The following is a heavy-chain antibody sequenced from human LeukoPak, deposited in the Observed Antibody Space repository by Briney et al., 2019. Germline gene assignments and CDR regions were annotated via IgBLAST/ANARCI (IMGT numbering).Heavy chain of an antibody. V-gene: IGHV3-23*01. CDR3: AKSFMVRGVIIARYYFDY. J-gene: IGHJ4*02. CDR1: GVTFSSYA. D-gene: IGHD3-10*01. Sequence: GGSLRLSCAASGVTFSSYALSSVRRAPGKGLEWVSAICGSGGSTYYADSVKSRFTISRDNSKNTLYLQMNSLRAEDTAVYYCAKSFMVRGVIIARYYFDYWGQGTLVTVSS. CDR2: ICGSGGST.